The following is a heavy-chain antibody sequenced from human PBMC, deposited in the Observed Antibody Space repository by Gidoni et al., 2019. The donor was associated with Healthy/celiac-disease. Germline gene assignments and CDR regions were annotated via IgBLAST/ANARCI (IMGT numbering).Heavy chain of an antibody. V-gene: IGHV3-48*03. CDR3: ARGANWFDP. Sequence: EVQLVESGGGLGQPGGSRRLSCAASGCTFSSYEMNWVRQAPGKGLEWVSYISSSGSTIYYADSVKGRFTISRDNAKNSLYLQMNSLRAEDTAVYYCARGANWFDPWGQGTLVTVSS. CDR1: GCTFSSYE. J-gene: IGHJ5*02. CDR2: ISSSGSTI.